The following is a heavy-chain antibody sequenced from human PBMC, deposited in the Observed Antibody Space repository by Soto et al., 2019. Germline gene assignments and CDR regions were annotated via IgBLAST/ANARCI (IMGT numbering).Heavy chain of an antibody. CDR1: GFAFNTYS. V-gene: IGHV3-30-3*01. J-gene: IGHJ4*02. CDR3: AKASPMGYFFDF. Sequence: QVHLVQSGGGVVQPGRSLRLSCAASGFAFNTYSMHWVRQAPGRGLEWVAVISYDGSNKFYADSVRGRFTISRDNSKNTLYLEMNSLRGEDTAVYYCAKASPMGYFFDFWGQGTLVTVSS. CDR2: ISYDGSNK.